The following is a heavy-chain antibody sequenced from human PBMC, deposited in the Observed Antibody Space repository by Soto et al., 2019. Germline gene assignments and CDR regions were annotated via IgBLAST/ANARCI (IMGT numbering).Heavy chain of an antibody. V-gene: IGHV1-3*01. CDR1: GYTFSSYA. D-gene: IGHD3-22*01. CDR2: INAGNGNT. Sequence: QVQLVQSGAEVKKPGASVKVSCKASGYTFSSYAMHWVRQAPGQRLEWMAWINAGNGNTKYSQKLQGRVTITRDTSASTAYMELSSLRAEDTAVYYCARHVFQRSAYRGTEYFHHWGQGTLVTVSS. J-gene: IGHJ1*01. CDR3: ARHVFQRSAYRGTEYFHH.